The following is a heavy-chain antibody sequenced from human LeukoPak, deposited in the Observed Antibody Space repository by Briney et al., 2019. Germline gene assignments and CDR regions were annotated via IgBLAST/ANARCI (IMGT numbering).Heavy chain of an antibody. CDR3: ARGHVVRGVIYDY. J-gene: IGHJ4*02. CDR1: GFTFSSHW. CDR2: INQDGSEK. V-gene: IGHV3-7*04. D-gene: IGHD3-10*01. Sequence: GGSLRLSCAASGFTFSSHWMSWVRQAPGKGLEWVANINQDGSEKYYVDSVKGRFTISRDNAKNSLYLQINSLRAEDTAFYYCARGHVVRGVIYDYWGQGTLVTVSS.